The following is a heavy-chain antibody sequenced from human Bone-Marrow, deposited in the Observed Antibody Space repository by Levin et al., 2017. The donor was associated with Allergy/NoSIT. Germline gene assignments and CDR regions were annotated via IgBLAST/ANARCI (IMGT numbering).Heavy chain of an antibody. Sequence: ASQTLSLTCTVSGGSISSYYWSWIRQPPGKGLEWIGYIYYSGSTNYNPSLKSRVTISVDTSKNQFSLKLSSVTAADTAVYYCARSGIAAAGTSYYFDYWGQGTLVTVSS. CDR3: ARSGIAAAGTSYYFDY. J-gene: IGHJ4*02. CDR2: IYYSGST. V-gene: IGHV4-59*01. CDR1: GGSISSYY. D-gene: IGHD6-13*01.